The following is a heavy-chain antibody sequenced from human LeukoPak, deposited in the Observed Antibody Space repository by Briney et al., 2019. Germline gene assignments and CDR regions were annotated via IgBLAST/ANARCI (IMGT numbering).Heavy chain of an antibody. J-gene: IGHJ6*03. Sequence: GGSLRLSCAASGFTFSDYNMRWIRQAPGKGLEWVSSISRSGSTKYYADSVKGRFTISRDKAKNSLYLQMNSLSAEDTAVYYCARDRCSGGGCYFYYMDVWGKGTTVAISS. D-gene: IGHD2-15*01. CDR2: ISRSGSTK. V-gene: IGHV3-11*01. CDR1: GFTFSDYN. CDR3: ARDRCSGGGCYFYYMDV.